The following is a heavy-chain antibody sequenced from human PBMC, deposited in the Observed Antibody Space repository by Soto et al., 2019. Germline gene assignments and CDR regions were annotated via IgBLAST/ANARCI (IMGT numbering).Heavy chain of an antibody. CDR2: IIPIFGTA. Sequence: QVQLVQSGAEVKKPGSSVKVSCKASGGTFSSYAISWVRQAPGQGLEWMGGIIPIFGTANYAQKFQGRVKITADESTSTAYMKLRSLISEDTAVYYCATQGLPNSYYYGMDVWGQGTTVTVSS. CDR3: ATQGLPNSYYYGMDV. D-gene: IGHD5-18*01. CDR1: GGTFSSYA. J-gene: IGHJ6*02. V-gene: IGHV1-69*12.